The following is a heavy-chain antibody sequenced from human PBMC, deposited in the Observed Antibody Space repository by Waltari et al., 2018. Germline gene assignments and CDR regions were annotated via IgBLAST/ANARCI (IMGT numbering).Heavy chain of an antibody. CDR1: GFSISDNY. V-gene: IGHV3-53*01. CDR2: INSVGTT. D-gene: IGHD4-4*01. CDR3: ARDSKFDP. Sequence: EVQLVESGGGLIQPGGSLRLSCAASGFSISDNYMSWVRQAPGKGLGLVSLINSVGTTYYADSGKGRFTISRDNSKNTVYLQMNSLRAEDTAMYYCARDSKFDPWGQGTLVTVSS. J-gene: IGHJ5*02.